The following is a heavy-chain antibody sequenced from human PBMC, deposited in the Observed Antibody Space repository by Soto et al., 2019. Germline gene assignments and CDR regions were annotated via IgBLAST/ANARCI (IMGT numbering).Heavy chain of an antibody. CDR3: ARDVVVVPAAIHWFDP. J-gene: IGHJ5*02. D-gene: IGHD2-2*01. CDR2: ISSSSSYI. V-gene: IGHV3-21*01. Sequence: VSSISSSSSYIYYADSVKGRFTISRDNAKNSLYLQMNSLRAEDTAVYYCARDVVVVPAAIHWFDPWGQGTLVTVSS.